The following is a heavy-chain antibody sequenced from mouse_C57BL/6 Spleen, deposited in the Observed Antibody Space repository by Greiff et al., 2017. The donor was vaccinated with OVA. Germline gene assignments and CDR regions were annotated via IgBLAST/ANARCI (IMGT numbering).Heavy chain of an antibody. V-gene: IGHV5-17*01. J-gene: IGHJ2*01. CDR1: GFTFSDYG. CDR3: ARDRGYYYFDY. D-gene: IGHD2-3*01. Sequence: EVKLVESGGGLVKPGGSLKLSCAASGFTFSDYGMHWVRQAPEKGLEWVAYISSGSNTIYYPDTVKGRFTISRDNAKNTLFLQMTSLRSEDTAMYYCARDRGYYYFDYWGQGTTLTVSS. CDR2: ISSGSNTI.